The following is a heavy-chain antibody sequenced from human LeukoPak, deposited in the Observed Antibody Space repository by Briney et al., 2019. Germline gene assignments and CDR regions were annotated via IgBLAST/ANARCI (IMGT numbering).Heavy chain of an antibody. CDR3: ARGTSNSGSYYNWFDP. Sequence: GGSLRLSCAASGFTFSSYSMHWVRQAPGKGLEWVSSISTSSTYIYYADSVKGRFTISRDNAKNSLYLQMNSLRGEDTAVYYCARGTSNSGSYYNWFDPWGQGTLVSVSS. CDR1: GFTFSSYS. CDR2: ISTSSTYI. D-gene: IGHD1-26*01. J-gene: IGHJ5*02. V-gene: IGHV3-21*01.